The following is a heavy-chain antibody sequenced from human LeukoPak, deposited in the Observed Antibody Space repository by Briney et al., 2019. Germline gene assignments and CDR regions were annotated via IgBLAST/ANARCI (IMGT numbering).Heavy chain of an antibody. J-gene: IGHJ4*02. CDR1: GYSFTNYS. CDR3: ARSWVAGYGTVLDY. D-gene: IGHD6-19*01. CDR2: IYPGDSDT. V-gene: IGHV5-51*01. Sequence: GESLKISCKGSGYSFTNYSIGWVRQMPGKGLEWMGIIYPGDSDTRYSPSFQGQVTISADKSISTAYLQWSSLKASDSAIYYCARSWVAGYGTVLDYWGQGTLVTVSS.